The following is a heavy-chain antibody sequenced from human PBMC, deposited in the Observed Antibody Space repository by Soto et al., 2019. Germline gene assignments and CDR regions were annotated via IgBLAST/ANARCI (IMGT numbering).Heavy chain of an antibody. D-gene: IGHD3-10*01. V-gene: IGHV3-23*01. CDR3: AKVFYDSGTTFFGVDV. CDR1: GFSFDNFA. Sequence: GGSLRLSCVGSGFSFDNFAMRWVRQATGKGLEWVSSISARSSTTYYAGSVKGRFTISRDNSKNTLYLQMNSLTAEDTAVYYCAKVFYDSGTTFFGVDVWGQGTTVTVSS. CDR2: ISARSSTT. J-gene: IGHJ6*02.